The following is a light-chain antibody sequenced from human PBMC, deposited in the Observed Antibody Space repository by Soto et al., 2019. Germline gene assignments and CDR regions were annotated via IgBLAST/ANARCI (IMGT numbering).Light chain of an antibody. CDR1: QSISSY. Sequence: DIQMTQSPSSLSASVGDRVTIGVRASQSISSYLNWYQQKPGEAPKLLIYAASTLQSGVPSRFSGSGSGTEFTLTISSLQSEDFAVYYCQQYQNWPLTFGGGTKVDIK. CDR2: AAS. J-gene: IGKJ4*01. CDR3: QQYQNWPLT. V-gene: IGKV1-39*01.